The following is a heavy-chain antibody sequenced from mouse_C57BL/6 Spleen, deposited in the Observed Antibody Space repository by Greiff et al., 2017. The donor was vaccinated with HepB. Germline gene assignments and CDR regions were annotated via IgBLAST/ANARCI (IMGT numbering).Heavy chain of an antibody. Sequence: VQLQESGPELVKPGASVKISCKASGYSFTSYYIHWVKQRPGQGLEWIGWIYPGSGNTKYNEKFKGKATLTADTSSSTAYMQLSSLTSEDSAVYYFAGGAYYFDYWGQGTTLTVSS. D-gene: IGHD3-1*01. CDR1: GYSFTSYY. CDR3: AGGAYYFDY. J-gene: IGHJ2*01. V-gene: IGHV1-66*01. CDR2: IYPGSGNT.